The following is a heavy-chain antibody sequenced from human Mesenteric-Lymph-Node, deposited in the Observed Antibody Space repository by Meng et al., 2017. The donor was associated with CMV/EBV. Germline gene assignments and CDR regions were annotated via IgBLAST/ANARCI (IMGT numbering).Heavy chain of an antibody. CDR1: GFIFSDHY. J-gene: IGHJ4*02. Sequence: GGSLRLSCAGSGFIFSDHYIDWVRQAPGKGLEWVSVIYSGDNTYYVDSVKGRFTISRDNSKNTLYLQMNSLRAEDTAVYYCARVGSGYVDYWGQGTLVTVSS. CDR2: IYSGDNT. V-gene: IGHV3-53*01. CDR3: ARVGSGYVDY. D-gene: IGHD2-15*01.